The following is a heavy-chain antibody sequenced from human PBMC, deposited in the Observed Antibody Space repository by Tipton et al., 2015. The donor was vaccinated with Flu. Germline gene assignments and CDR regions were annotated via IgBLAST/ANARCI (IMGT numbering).Heavy chain of an antibody. CDR3: ARDLRGYSGYTGGDAFDM. CDR1: GGSISTSY. Sequence: TLSLTCTVSGGSISTSYWSWIRQPAGKGLEWIGRISTSGSTNYNASPESRVTLSRGTSKNHISLRLTSATAADTALYYCARDLRGYSGYTGGDAFDMWGRGIMVFVSS. J-gene: IGHJ3*02. CDR2: ISTSGST. D-gene: IGHD5-12*01. V-gene: IGHV4-4*07.